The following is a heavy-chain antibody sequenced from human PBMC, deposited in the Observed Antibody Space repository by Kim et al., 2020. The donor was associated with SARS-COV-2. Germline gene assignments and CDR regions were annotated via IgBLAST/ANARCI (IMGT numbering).Heavy chain of an antibody. Sequence: SQTLSLTCAISGDSVSINSAAWHWIRQSPTRGLEWLGRTYYRSKWYNDYAVSVKSRITINPDTSKNQFSLQLNSVTPEDTAVYYCARDVFGSPVPAAYYYGMDVWGQGTTVTVSS. D-gene: IGHD2-2*01. CDR2: TYYRSKWYN. CDR1: GDSVSINSAA. J-gene: IGHJ6*02. V-gene: IGHV6-1*01. CDR3: ARDVFGSPVPAAYYYGMDV.